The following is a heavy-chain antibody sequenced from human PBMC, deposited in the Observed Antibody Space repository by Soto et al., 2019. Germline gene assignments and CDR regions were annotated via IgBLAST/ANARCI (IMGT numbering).Heavy chain of an antibody. D-gene: IGHD6-6*01. CDR3: SRGTSIPASGNY. Sequence: QVQLVQSGAEVKKPGASVKVSCKASGYTFTNYGINWVRQAPGQGLEWLGWVSAYNGERSYVQRVQARVIMTTDTSTTTAYMDLRSLRSDDTAVYYCSRGTSIPASGNYWGQGTLVTVSS. V-gene: IGHV1-18*01. CDR1: GYTFTNYG. CDR2: VSAYNGER. J-gene: IGHJ4*01.